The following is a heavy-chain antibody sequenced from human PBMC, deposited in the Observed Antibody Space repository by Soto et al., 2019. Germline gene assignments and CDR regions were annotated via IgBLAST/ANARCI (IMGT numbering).Heavy chain of an antibody. Sequence: ASVKVSCKASGYTFANYGLNWVRHAPGQGLEWMGWISAYNGNTNYAQKFRGRVTMTTDTSTSTSYMELRSLRSDDTAVYYCARGSDSSGYYSYFDSWGQGALVTLSS. J-gene: IGHJ4*02. CDR2: ISAYNGNT. D-gene: IGHD3-22*01. CDR3: ARGSDSSGYYSYFDS. CDR1: GYTFANYG. V-gene: IGHV1-18*04.